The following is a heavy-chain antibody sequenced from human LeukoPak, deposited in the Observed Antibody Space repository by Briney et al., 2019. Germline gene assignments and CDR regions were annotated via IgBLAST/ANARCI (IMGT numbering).Heavy chain of an antibody. CDR2: TSGSGVST. Sequence: GGSLRLSCATSGFTFTSYAMSWARQAPGKGLEWVSTTSGSGVSTYYADSVKGRFTISRDDSKNTLYLQMNSLRAEDTAVYYCVKGRGGTADAFHIWGQGTMVTVSS. V-gene: IGHV3-23*01. D-gene: IGHD4-23*01. CDR3: VKGRGGTADAFHI. J-gene: IGHJ3*02. CDR1: GFTFTSYA.